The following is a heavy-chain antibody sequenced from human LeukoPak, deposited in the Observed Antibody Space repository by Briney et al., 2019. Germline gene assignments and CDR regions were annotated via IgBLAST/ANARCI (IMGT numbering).Heavy chain of an antibody. CDR3: ARDGRGITMVRGARGILPFDY. D-gene: IGHD3-10*01. J-gene: IGHJ4*02. V-gene: IGHV4-4*02. CDR1: GGSVSRNW. CDR2: IHHSGGT. Sequence: SETLSLTCAVSGGSVSRNWWSWVRQPPGKGLEWIGEIHHSGGTNYNPSLKSRVTMSLDKSNNQFSLKLSSVTAADTAVYYCARDGRGITMVRGARGILPFDYWGQGTLVTVSS.